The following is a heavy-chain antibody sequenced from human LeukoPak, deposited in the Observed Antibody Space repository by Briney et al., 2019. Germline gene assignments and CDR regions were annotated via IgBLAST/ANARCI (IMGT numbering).Heavy chain of an antibody. CDR2: IIPIFGTA. V-gene: IGHV1-69*05. CDR1: GGTFSNYA. J-gene: IGHJ4*02. D-gene: IGHD3-16*02. Sequence: ASVKVSCKASGGTFSNYAISWVRQAPGQGLEWMGGIIPIFGTANYAQKFQGRVTITTDESTSTAHMELSSLRSEDTAVYYCARVVRADYDYVWGSYHPLGTYFDYWGQGTLVTVSS. CDR3: ARVVRADYDYVWGSYHPLGTYFDY.